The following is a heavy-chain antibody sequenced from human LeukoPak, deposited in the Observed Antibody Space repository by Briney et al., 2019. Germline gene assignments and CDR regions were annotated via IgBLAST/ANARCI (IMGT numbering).Heavy chain of an antibody. Sequence: GGSLRLSCAASGFTYSSYGMHWVRQAPGKGLEWVAVIWYDGSNKYYADSVKGRFTISRDNSKNTLYLQMNSLRAEDTAVYYCARDLLEGIAADYWGQGTLVTVSS. CDR3: ARDLLEGIAADY. CDR2: IWYDGSNK. J-gene: IGHJ4*02. V-gene: IGHV3-33*01. D-gene: IGHD6-13*01. CDR1: GFTYSSYG.